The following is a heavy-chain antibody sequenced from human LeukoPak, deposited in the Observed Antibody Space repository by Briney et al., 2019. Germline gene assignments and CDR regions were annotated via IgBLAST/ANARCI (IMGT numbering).Heavy chain of an antibody. V-gene: IGHV4-4*09. D-gene: IGHD4-11*01. J-gene: IGHJ4*02. Sequence: PSETLSLTCTVSGGSISGGYWSWIRQPPGRGLEWIGYVYTSGSTNYDPSLKSRVTISVDTSKSQFALKLSSVTAADTAVYYCAKSYFDYSTYYSYYFNLWGQGALVTVSS. CDR2: VYTSGST. CDR1: GGSISGGY. CDR3: AKSYFDYSTYYSYYFNL.